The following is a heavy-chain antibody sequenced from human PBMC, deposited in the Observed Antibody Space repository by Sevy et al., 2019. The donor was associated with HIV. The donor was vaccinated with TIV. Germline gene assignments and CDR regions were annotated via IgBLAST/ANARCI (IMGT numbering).Heavy chain of an antibody. Sequence: GGSLRLSCTGSGFTFGDYAMSWVRQAPGKGLEWVSVIYAGGSTYYADSVKGRFTVSRDKAKNTLYYQMNSLSAEDTAVYYCASQLGIGAFDIWGQGTMVTVSS. CDR1: GFTFGDYA. V-gene: IGHV3-53*01. D-gene: IGHD7-27*01. J-gene: IGHJ3*02. CDR3: ASQLGIGAFDI. CDR2: IYAGGST.